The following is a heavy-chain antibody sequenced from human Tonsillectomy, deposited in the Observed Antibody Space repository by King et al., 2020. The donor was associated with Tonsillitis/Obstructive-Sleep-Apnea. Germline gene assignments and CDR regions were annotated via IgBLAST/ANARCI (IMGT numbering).Heavy chain of an antibody. CDR3: ARGAVLYGDYLKPPEDAFDI. J-gene: IGHJ3*02. V-gene: IGHV7-4-1*02. D-gene: IGHD4-17*01. Sequence: VKLVESGSELKKPGASVKVSCKASGYTFTSYAMNWVRQAPGQGLEWMGWINTNTGNPTYAQGFTGRFVFSLDTSVSTAYLQISSLKAEDTAVYYCARGAVLYGDYLKPPEDAFDIWGQGTMVTVSS. CDR1: GYTFTSYA. CDR2: INTNTGNP.